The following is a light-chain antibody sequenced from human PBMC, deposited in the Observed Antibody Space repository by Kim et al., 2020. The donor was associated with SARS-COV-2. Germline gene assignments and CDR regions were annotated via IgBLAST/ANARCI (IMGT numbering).Light chain of an antibody. CDR1: SSDVGAYDF. V-gene: IGLV2-11*01. J-gene: IGLJ2*01. CDR2: DVN. Sequence: QSALTQPPSVSGSPGQSVTIFCTGTSSDVGAYDFVSWYQQHPGKVPKLMIYDVNRRPSGVPDRFSGSKSGNTASLTISGLQADDEADYYCCSYAGRYSAVFGGGTKVTVL. CDR3: CSYAGRYSAV.